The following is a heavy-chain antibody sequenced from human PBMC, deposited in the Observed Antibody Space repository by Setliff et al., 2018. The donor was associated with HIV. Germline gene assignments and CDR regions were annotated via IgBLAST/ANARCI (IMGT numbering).Heavy chain of an antibody. CDR1: GYPFTSYG. D-gene: IGHD3-3*01. V-gene: IGHV1-18*01. CDR3: ARMQAYYNFWRSTYYFDY. J-gene: IGHJ4*02. Sequence: ASVKVSCKASGYPFTSYGICWVRQAPGHGPEWMGYISPYNGDAYYAEKFQGRVTMTTDTSTTAVSMELTNLRSDDTAVYFCARMQAYYNFWRSTYYFDYWGQGTPVTVSS. CDR2: ISPYNGDA.